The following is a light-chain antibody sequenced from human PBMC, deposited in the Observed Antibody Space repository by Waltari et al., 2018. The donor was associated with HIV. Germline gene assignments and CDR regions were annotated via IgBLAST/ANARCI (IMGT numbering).Light chain of an antibody. CDR1: SSNTGLTS. Sequence: QSVLTQPPSASGTPGQRVTISCSGSSSNTGLTSVPWHQQPPGAAPTLLIYTNNQRPSGVPDRFSGSKSGTSASLAISGLQSEDEADYYCAAWDDSLNGFVFGAGTKVTVL. J-gene: IGLJ1*01. V-gene: IGLV1-44*01. CDR3: AAWDDSLNGFV. CDR2: TNN.